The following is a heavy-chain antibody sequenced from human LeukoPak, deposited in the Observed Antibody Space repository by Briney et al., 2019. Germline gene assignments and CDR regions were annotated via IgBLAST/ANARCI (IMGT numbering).Heavy chain of an antibody. V-gene: IGHV4-39*07. Sequence: SETLSLTCTVSGGSISSSSYYWGWIRQPPGRGLEWIGSIYYSGSTYYNPSLESRVTISVDTSKNQFSLKLSSVTAADTAVYYCASEAYCGGDCYMEFDPWGQGTLVTVSS. CDR3: ASEAYCGGDCYMEFDP. J-gene: IGHJ5*02. CDR2: IYYSGST. D-gene: IGHD2-21*02. CDR1: GGSISSSSYY.